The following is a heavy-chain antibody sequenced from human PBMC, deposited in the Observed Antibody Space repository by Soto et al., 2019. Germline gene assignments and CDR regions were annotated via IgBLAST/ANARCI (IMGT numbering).Heavy chain of an antibody. CDR3: ARNLMVYANRVNWFDP. Sequence: PGGSLRLSCASSGFTFSSYAMSLVRQAPGKGLEWVAVIWDDGSNKYYADSVKGRFTISRDNSKNTLYLQMNSLRAEDTAVYYCARNLMVYANRVNWFDPWGQGTLVTVSS. D-gene: IGHD2-8*01. CDR2: IWDDGSNK. J-gene: IGHJ5*02. CDR1: GFTFSSYA. V-gene: IGHV3-33*08.